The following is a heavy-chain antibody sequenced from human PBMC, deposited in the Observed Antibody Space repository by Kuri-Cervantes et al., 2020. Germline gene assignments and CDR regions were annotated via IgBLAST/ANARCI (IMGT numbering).Heavy chain of an antibody. CDR2: IRGGGSTT. CDR1: GFTFSSNA. V-gene: IGHV3-23*01. D-gene: IGHD3-10*01. CDR3: ASSPRTMVRGVIQDRSWFDP. J-gene: IGHJ5*02. Sequence: GESLKISCAASGFTFSSNAMSWVRQAPGKGLEWVSSIRGGGSTTQYADSVRGRFTISRDNSENALYLQMNSLRAEDTAVYYCASSPRTMVRGVIQDRSWFDPWGQGTLVTVSS.